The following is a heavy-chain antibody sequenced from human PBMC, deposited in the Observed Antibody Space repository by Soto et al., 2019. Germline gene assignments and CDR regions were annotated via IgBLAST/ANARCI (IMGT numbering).Heavy chain of an antibody. CDR2: ISYDGSNK. V-gene: IGHV3-30*14. CDR1: GFTFSSYV. CDR3: VLITFGGVIAPDAFDI. Sequence: AGGSLRLSCAASGFTFSSYVMHWVRRAPGKGLEWVAVISYDGSNKYYADSVKGRFTISRDNSKNTLYLQMNSLRAEDTAVYYCVLITFGGVIAPDAFDIWGQGTMVTVSS. D-gene: IGHD3-16*02. J-gene: IGHJ3*02.